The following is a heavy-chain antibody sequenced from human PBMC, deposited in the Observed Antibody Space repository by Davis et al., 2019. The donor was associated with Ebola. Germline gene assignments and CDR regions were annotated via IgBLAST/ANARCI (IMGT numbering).Heavy chain of an antibody. CDR2: IRSKANSYAT. CDR3: TSTTTVKEY. Sequence: GGSLRLSCAASGFTFSGSAMHWVRQASGKGLEWVGRIRSKANSYATAYAASVKGRFTISRDDSKNTAYLQTNSLKTEDTAVYYCTSTTTVKEYWGQGTLVTVSS. CDR1: GFTFSGSA. J-gene: IGHJ4*02. D-gene: IGHD4-17*01. V-gene: IGHV3-73*01.